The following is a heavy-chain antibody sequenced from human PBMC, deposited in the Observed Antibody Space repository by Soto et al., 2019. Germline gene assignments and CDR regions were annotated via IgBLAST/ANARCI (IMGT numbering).Heavy chain of an antibody. J-gene: IGHJ4*02. CDR3: ASDSTDY. Sequence: SGTLSLTRTVSGGSLSRGGYFWSWIRQPPGKGLEWIGEINHSGSTNYNPSLKSRVTISVDTSKNQFSLKLSSVTAADTAVYYCASDSTDYWGQGTLVTVSS. V-gene: IGHV4-34*01. CDR2: INHSGST. D-gene: IGHD5-18*01. CDR1: GGSLSRGGYF.